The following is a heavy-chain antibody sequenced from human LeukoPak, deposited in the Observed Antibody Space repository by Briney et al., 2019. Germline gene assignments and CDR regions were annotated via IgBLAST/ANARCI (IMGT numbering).Heavy chain of an antibody. CDR1: GFTFNSYG. V-gene: IGHV3-21*01. CDR2: VSGSSGST. CDR3: ARDGHLDYYGSGSPYYMDV. Sequence: GGSLRLSCAASGFTFNSYGMHWVRQAPGKGLEWVSGVSGSSGSTYYADSVKGRFTISRDNAKNSLYLQMNSLRAEDTAVYYCARDGHLDYYGSGSPYYMDVWGKGTTVTVSS. D-gene: IGHD3-10*01. J-gene: IGHJ6*03.